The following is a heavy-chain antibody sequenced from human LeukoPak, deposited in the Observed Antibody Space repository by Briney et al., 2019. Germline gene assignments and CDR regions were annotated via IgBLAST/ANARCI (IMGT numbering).Heavy chain of an antibody. CDR1: GFTFSSYD. J-gene: IGHJ4*02. CDR3: ARDLYRIVVVPHYFDY. V-gene: IGHV3-7*01. Sequence: GGSLRLSCAASGFTFSSYDIHWVRQAPGKGLEWVANIKKDGSEKYYVDSVMGRFTISRDNAKNSLYLQMNSLRAEDTAVYYCARDLYRIVVVPHYFDYWGQGTLVTVSS. CDR2: IKKDGSEK. D-gene: IGHD3-22*01.